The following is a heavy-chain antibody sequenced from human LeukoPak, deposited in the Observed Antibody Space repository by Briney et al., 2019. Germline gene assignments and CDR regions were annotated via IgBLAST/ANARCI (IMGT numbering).Heavy chain of an antibody. D-gene: IGHD6-19*01. Sequence: ASVKVSCEASGYTFTGYHIHWVRQAPGQGLEWMGWINPNSGDTNYAQKFQGRVTMTRDTSISTAYMEVTMLRSDDTAVYFCARAVAGPFDYWGQGTLVTVSS. V-gene: IGHV1-2*02. CDR1: GYTFTGYH. J-gene: IGHJ4*02. CDR2: INPNSGDT. CDR3: ARAVAGPFDY.